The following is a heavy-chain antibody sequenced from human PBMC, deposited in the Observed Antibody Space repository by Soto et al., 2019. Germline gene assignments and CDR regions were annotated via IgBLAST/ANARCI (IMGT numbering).Heavy chain of an antibody. J-gene: IGHJ5*02. CDR3: ARSTAGGLDICYNTWFDP. V-gene: IGHV4-34*04. Sequence: SETLSLTCAVYVGPFSGYYWSWIRQPTGRGLAWIGEINHSGTTNNNPTLTSRATISVHTSKNQISLKVSCVTAAAQAVYSCARSTAGGLDICYNTWFDPWGQGTLVTVSS. CDR1: VGPFSGYY. CDR2: INHSGTT. D-gene: IGHD1-26*01.